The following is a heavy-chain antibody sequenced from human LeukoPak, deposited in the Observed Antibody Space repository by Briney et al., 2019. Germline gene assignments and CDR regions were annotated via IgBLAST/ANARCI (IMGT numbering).Heavy chain of an antibody. CDR3: ATQNLLGVIWSDV. V-gene: IGHV4-34*01. J-gene: IGHJ6*04. D-gene: IGHD3-10*01. CDR1: GGSFSGYY. Sequence: PSETLSLTCAVYGGSFSGYYWSWIRQPPGKGLEWIGEINHSGSTNYNPSLKSRVTILVDTSKNQFSLKLSSVTAADTAVYYCATQNLLGVIWSDVWGKGTTVTISS. CDR2: INHSGST.